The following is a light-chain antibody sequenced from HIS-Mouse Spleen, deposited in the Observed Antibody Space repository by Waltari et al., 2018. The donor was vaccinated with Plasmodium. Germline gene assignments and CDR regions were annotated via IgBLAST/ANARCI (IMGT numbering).Light chain of an antibody. CDR1: QSVLYSSNNKNY. CDR3: QQYYSTPLT. V-gene: IGKV4-1*01. Sequence: DIVMTQSPDSLAVSLGERATINCKSSQSVLYSSNNKNYLAWYQQKPGQPPKLLIYWASSRESGVPDRVSGSGSGTECTLTISSLQAEDVAGYYCQQYYSTPLTFGGGTKVEIK. J-gene: IGKJ4*01. CDR2: WAS.